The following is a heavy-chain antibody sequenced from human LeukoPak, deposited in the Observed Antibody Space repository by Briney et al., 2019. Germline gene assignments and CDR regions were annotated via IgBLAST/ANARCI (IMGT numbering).Heavy chain of an antibody. CDR3: AREGWGLYCSGGSCYSGAFDI. V-gene: IGHV4-61*02. CDR1: GGSISSGSYY. Sequence: SQTLSLTCTVSGGSISSGSYYWSWIRQPAGKGLEWIGRIYTSGSTNYNPSLKSRVTISVDTSKNQFSLKLSSVTAADTAVYYCAREGWGLYCSGGSCYSGAFDIWGQGTMVTVSS. J-gene: IGHJ3*02. CDR2: IYTSGST. D-gene: IGHD2-15*01.